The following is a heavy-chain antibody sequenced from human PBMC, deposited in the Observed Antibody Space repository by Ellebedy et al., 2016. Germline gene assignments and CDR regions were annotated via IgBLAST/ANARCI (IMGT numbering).Heavy chain of an antibody. Sequence: GESLKISCAASGFTFSSYWMGWVRQAPGKGLEWVASVKDDGSEKYYVDSVKGRLTISRDNAKNSLFVQMNSLRAEDTAVYYCARDRGYYDYVWGSYRYVPNRLDLWGQGTLVTVSS. D-gene: IGHD3-16*02. V-gene: IGHV3-7*03. J-gene: IGHJ5*02. CDR3: ARDRGYYDYVWGSYRYVPNRLDL. CDR2: VKDDGSEK. CDR1: GFTFSSYW.